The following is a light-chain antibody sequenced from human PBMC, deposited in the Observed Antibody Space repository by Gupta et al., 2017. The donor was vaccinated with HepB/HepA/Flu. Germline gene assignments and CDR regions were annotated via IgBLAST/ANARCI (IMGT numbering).Light chain of an antibody. CDR2: GAS. CDR3: QQYNNWPSWT. V-gene: IGKV3-15*01. CDR1: QSVSSS. Sequence: ELVMTQSPATLSVSPGERATLSCRASQSVSSSLAWYQQKPGQAPRLLIYGASTRATGIPARFSGSGSGTEFTLTISSLQSEEFAVYYCQQYNNWPSWTFGQGTKVEIK. J-gene: IGKJ1*01.